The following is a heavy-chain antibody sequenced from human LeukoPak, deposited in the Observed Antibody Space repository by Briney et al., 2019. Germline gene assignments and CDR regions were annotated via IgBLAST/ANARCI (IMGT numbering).Heavy chain of an antibody. D-gene: IGHD3-22*01. CDR2: IKSKTDGGTT. J-gene: IGHJ4*02. CDR1: GFTFSSYG. CDR3: TTDLRFYDSSGYINYYFDY. V-gene: IGHV3-15*01. Sequence: PGGTLRLSCAASGFTFSSYGMSWVRQAPGKGLEWVGRIKSKTDGGTTDYAAPVKGRFTISRGDSKNTLYLQMNSLKTEDTAVYYCTTDLRFYDSSGYINYYFDYWGQGTLVTASS.